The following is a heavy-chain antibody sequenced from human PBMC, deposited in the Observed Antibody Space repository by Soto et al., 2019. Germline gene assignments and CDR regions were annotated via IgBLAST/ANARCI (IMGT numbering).Heavy chain of an antibody. V-gene: IGHV3-7*01. CDR2: IKQDGSEK. D-gene: IGHD2-2*01. CDR1: GFTFSGYW. J-gene: IGHJ4*02. Sequence: PGGSLRLSCAASGFTFSGYWMSWVRQAPGKGLEWVANIKQDGSEKYYVDSVKGRFTISRDNAKNSLYLLMNSLRAEDTAVYYCAKIILYCSSTNCFIFDYWGQGALVTVSS. CDR3: AKIILYCSSTNCFIFDY.